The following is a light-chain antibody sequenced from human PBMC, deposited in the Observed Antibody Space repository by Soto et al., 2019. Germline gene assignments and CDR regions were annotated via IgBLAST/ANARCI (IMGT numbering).Light chain of an antibody. Sequence: DIQMTQSPSTLSASVGDRVTITCRASQSISGSLAWYQQKPGKAPKLLTYEASNLKSGVPSRFSGSGSGTEYTLTISSRQPDDSASYYCQQYNGYWTFGQGTRVEIK. CDR2: EAS. CDR1: QSISGS. J-gene: IGKJ1*01. CDR3: QQYNGYWT. V-gene: IGKV1-5*03.